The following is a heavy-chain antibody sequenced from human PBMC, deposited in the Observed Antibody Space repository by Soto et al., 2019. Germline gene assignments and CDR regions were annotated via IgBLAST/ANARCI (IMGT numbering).Heavy chain of an antibody. V-gene: IGHV1-18*01. CDR1: GYTPTNYD. CDR3: ARALYRTGTSCAVAL. Sequence: QVPLVQSGPEVKKPGASVTVSCTTSGYTPTNYDIGWVRQAPGQGLDWMGWISAYNGNSNSAQKLQDRLTMTTDSSTKTAYMELRRLRSDATAAYFCARALYRTGTSCAVALWGQGTLVTVSS. J-gene: IGHJ4*02. CDR2: ISAYNGNS. D-gene: IGHD3-16*01.